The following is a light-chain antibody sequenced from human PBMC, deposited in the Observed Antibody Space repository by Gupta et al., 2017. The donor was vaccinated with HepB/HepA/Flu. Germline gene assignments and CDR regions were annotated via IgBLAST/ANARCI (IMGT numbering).Light chain of an antibody. Sequence: QSALTQPPPASGSPGQPLTISCTGTSSDVGAYNYVSWYQQHPGKAPKRMIYDVSNRPSGVPDRFSGSKSGDTASLTVSGLQAEDEADYYCSSYAGSNTLIFGGGTKLTVL. V-gene: IGLV2-8*01. CDR1: SSDVGAYNY. CDR3: SSYAGSNTLI. J-gene: IGLJ2*01. CDR2: DVS.